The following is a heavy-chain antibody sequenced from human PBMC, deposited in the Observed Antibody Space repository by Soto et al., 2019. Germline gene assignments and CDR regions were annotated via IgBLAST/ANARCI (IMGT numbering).Heavy chain of an antibody. J-gene: IGHJ4*02. V-gene: IGHV4-34*01. Sequence: SETLSLTCAFYGGSLIGYYWSWIRQPPGKALEWIGEINYSGNTNYNPSLKSRVTISVDTSKNQLFLNLTSVTAADTAMYYCARHHVRGRTIAGAAEFWGQGTLVTVSS. CDR2: INYSGNT. CDR1: GGSLIGYY. CDR3: ARHHVRGRTIAGAAEF. D-gene: IGHD1-26*01.